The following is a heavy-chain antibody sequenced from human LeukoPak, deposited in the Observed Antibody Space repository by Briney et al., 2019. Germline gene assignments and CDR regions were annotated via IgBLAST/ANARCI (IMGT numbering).Heavy chain of an antibody. CDR1: GFTFDDYA. V-gene: IGHV3-9*01. J-gene: IGHJ4*02. D-gene: IGHD1-26*01. CDR3: AKDIGSGSYYIWGQFDY. Sequence: GRSLRLSCAASGFTFDDYAMHWVRQAPGKGLEWVSGISWNSGSIGYADSVKGRFTISRDNAKNSLYLQMNSLRAEDTASYYCAKDIGSGSYYIWGQFDYWGQGTLVTVSS. CDR2: ISWNSGSI.